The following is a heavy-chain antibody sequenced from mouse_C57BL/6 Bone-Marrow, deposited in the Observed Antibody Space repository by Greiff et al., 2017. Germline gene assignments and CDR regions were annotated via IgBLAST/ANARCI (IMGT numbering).Heavy chain of an antibody. CDR3: ARDESSNYSGYYFDY. CDR1: GYSITSGYY. Sequence: EVKLQESGPGLVKPSQSLSLTCSVTGYSITSGYYWNWIRQFPGNKLEWMGYISYDGSNNYNPSLKNRISITRDTSKNQFFLKLNSVTTEDTATYYCARDESSNYSGYYFDYWGQGTTLTVSS. J-gene: IGHJ2*01. V-gene: IGHV3-6*01. D-gene: IGHD2-5*01. CDR2: ISYDGSN.